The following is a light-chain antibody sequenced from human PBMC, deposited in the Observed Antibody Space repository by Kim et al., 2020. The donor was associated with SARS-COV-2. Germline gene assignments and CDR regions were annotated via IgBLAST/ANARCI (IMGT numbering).Light chain of an antibody. CDR3: AAWDDSLNAL. Sequence: QPVLTQPPSASGTPEQRVTISCSGSSSNIGSNTVNWYQQLPGTAPKLLIYSNNQRPSGVPDRFSGSKSGTSASLAISGLQSEDEADYYCAAWDDSLNALFGGGTQLTVL. J-gene: IGLJ2*01. CDR2: SNN. CDR1: SSNIGSNT. V-gene: IGLV1-44*01.